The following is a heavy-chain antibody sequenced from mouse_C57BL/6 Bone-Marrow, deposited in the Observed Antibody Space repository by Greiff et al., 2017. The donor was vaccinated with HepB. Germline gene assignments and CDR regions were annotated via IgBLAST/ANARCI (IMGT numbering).Heavy chain of an antibody. V-gene: IGHV1-55*01. CDR2: IYPGSGST. D-gene: IGHD1-1*01. J-gene: IGHJ2*01. CDR1: GYTFTSYW. Sequence: QVQLQQSGAELVKPGASVKMSCKASGYTFTSYWITWVKQRPGQGLEWIGDIYPGSGSTNYNEKFKSKATLTVDTSASTAYMQLSSLTSEDSAVYYCARGGVVPDYWGQGTTLTVSS. CDR3: ARGGVVPDY.